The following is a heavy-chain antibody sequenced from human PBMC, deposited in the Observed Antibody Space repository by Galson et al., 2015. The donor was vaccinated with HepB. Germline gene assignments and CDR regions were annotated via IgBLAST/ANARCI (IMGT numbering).Heavy chain of an antibody. CDR2: SSGSGGTT. Sequence: SLRLSCAASGFGFSSTAMSWVRQAPGKGLEWVSASSGSGGTTYYADSVKGRFTISRDNSKNTLYLQMNSLGAEDTAVYYCARLYYYESGSYYQQQFYFDCWGQGTLVTVSS. V-gene: IGHV3-23*01. CDR3: ARLYYYESGSYYQQQFYFDC. CDR1: GFGFSSTA. D-gene: IGHD3-10*01. J-gene: IGHJ4*02.